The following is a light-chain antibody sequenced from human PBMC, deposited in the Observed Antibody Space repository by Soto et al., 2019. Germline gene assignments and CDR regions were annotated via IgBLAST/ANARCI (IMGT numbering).Light chain of an antibody. Sequence: EIVLTQSPATLSLSAGDRATLSCRASQSVGSHLAWYQQKPGQAPRLLIYHASNRATGIPARFSRSGSETDFTLTISSLEPEDFAVYYCQQRYDWPPLAFGGGTKVEIK. CDR3: QQRYDWPPLA. V-gene: IGKV3-11*01. CDR2: HAS. J-gene: IGKJ4*01. CDR1: QSVGSH.